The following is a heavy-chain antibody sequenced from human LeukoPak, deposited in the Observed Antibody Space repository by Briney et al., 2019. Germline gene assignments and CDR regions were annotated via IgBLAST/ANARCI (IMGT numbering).Heavy chain of an antibody. CDR2: FYYRGST. J-gene: IGHJ4*02. CDR1: GDSINSHY. D-gene: IGHD1-1*01. CDR3: ARGGETVETRTRYDY. V-gene: IGHV4-59*11. Sequence: PSETLSLTCTVSGDSINSHYWSWIRQPPGKGLEWMGYFYYRGSTDHNPSLKSRVTISADSSKNQISLSPSSVSAADSAVYYCARGGETVETRTRYDYWGQGTLVTVSS.